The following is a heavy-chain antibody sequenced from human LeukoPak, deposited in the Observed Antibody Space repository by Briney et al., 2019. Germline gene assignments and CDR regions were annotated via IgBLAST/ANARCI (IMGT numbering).Heavy chain of an antibody. CDR1: GGSISSYY. D-gene: IGHD6-19*01. CDR2: IYTSGST. Sequence: SETLSLTCTVSGGSISSYYWSWIRQPAGKGLEWIGRIYTSGSTNYNPSLKSRVTISVDTPKNQFSLKLSSVTAADTAVYYCARENRVAVAGSLNTWGQGTLVTVSS. J-gene: IGHJ5*02. V-gene: IGHV4-4*07. CDR3: ARENRVAVAGSLNT.